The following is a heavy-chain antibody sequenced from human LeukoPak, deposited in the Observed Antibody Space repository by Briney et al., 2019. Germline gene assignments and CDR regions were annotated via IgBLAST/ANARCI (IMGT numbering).Heavy chain of an antibody. J-gene: IGHJ4*02. Sequence: SETLSLTCAVSGYPISSGYYWGWIRQPPGKGLEWIGSIYHSGSTYYNPSLKSRVTISVDTSKNQFSLKLSSVTAADTAVYYCARALQPYPYGDLPFDYWGQGTLVTVSS. CDR2: IYHSGST. D-gene: IGHD4-17*01. CDR1: GYPISSGYY. V-gene: IGHV4-38-2*01. CDR3: ARALQPYPYGDLPFDY.